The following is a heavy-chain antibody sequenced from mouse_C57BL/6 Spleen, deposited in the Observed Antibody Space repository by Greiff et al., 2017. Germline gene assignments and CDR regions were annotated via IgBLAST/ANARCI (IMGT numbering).Heavy chain of an antibody. CDR1: GYTFTDYY. CDR2: INPNNGGT. J-gene: IGHJ1*03. CDR3: ANYYGSCVWYFDV. Sequence: EVQLQQSGPELVKPGASVKISCKASGYTFTDYYMNWVKQSHGKSLEWIGDINPNNGGTSYNQKFKGKATLTVDKSSSTAYMELRSLTSEDSAVYYCANYYGSCVWYFDVWGTGTTVTVSS. V-gene: IGHV1-26*01. D-gene: IGHD1-1*01.